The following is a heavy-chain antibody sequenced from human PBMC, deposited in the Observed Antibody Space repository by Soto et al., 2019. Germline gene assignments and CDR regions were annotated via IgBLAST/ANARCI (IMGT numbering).Heavy chain of an antibody. CDR1: GFTFSSYG. CDR2: ISYNGSHE. Sequence: QVQLVESGGGVVQPGRSLRLSCAASGFTFSSYGMHCVRQAPGKGLECVAVISYNGSHEYDADTVKGRVTISRDNSKNTLSLQMNRLSAEDTAVYYCANTGGIEVAGGFDYRRQGTLVIGSS. V-gene: IGHV3-30*18. CDR3: ANTGGIEVAGGFDY. D-gene: IGHD6-19*01. J-gene: IGHJ4*02.